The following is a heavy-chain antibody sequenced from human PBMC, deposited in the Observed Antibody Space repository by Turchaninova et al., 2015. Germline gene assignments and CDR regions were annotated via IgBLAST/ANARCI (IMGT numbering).Heavy chain of an antibody. Sequence: QVQLVQSGAEVKKPGSSVTVSCTASGGTFSSYAISWVGQAPGQGLEWMGGIIPLFGTANDAHKCHGRGRITADESTSTAYMGRSSLRSEDTAVYYCARWSGVFRDIVVVPAAKGYFDLWGRGTLVTVSS. CDR3: ARWSGVFRDIVVVPAAKGYFDL. D-gene: IGHD2-2*01. CDR2: IIPLFGTA. CDR1: GGTFSSYA. V-gene: IGHV1-69*01. J-gene: IGHJ2*01.